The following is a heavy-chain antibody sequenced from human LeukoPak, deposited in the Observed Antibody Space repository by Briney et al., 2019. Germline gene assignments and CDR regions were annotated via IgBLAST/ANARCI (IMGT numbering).Heavy chain of an antibody. CDR1: GFTFSSYS. CDR3: AREYGDYSAYYYYGMDV. CDR2: ISSNSDYI. J-gene: IGHJ6*02. V-gene: IGHV3-21*01. Sequence: GGSLRLSCAASGFTFSSYSINWVRQAPGKGLEWVSSISSNSDYIFYADSVKGRFTISRDNAKNTLYLQMNSLRAEDTAVYYCAREYGDYSAYYYYGMDVWGQGTTVTVSS. D-gene: IGHD4-17*01.